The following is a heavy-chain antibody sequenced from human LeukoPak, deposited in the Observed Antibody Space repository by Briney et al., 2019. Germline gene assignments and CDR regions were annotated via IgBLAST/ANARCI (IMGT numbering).Heavy chain of an antibody. CDR1: GVSISSSSYY. Sequence: SETLSLTCTVSGVSISSSSYYWAWIRQPPGKGLEWIGSIYYSGSTYHNPPLKSRVTISVDTSKNQFSLKLSSVTAADTAVYYCAWLVGTASYYFDYWGQGTLVTVSS. CDR3: AWLVGTASYYFDY. D-gene: IGHD6-19*01. CDR2: IYYSGST. V-gene: IGHV4-39*01. J-gene: IGHJ4*02.